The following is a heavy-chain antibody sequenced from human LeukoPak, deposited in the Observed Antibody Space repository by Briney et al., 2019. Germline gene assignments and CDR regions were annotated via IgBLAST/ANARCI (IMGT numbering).Heavy chain of an antibody. CDR1: GGSFSGYY. J-gene: IGHJ4*02. CDR3: ARAAKYSSSWYGSGFDY. CDR2: INHSGST. Sequence: SETLSLTCAVYGGSFSGYYWSWIRQPPGKGLEWIGEINHSGSTNYNPSLKSRVTISVDTSKNQFSLKQSSVTAADTAVYYCARAAKYSSSWYGSGFDYWGQGTLVTVSS. V-gene: IGHV4-34*01. D-gene: IGHD6-13*01.